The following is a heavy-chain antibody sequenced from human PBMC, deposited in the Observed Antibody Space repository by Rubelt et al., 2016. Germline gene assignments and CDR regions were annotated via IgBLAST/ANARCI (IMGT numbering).Heavy chain of an antibody. CDR3: ARFILRRGYYGMDV. Sequence: EWIGEINHSGSTYYNPSLKSRVTISVDTSKNQFSLKLSSVTAADTAVYYCARFILRRGYYGMDVWGQGTTVTVSS. D-gene: IGHD3-16*01. V-gene: IGHV4-34*01. J-gene: IGHJ6*02. CDR2: INHSGST.